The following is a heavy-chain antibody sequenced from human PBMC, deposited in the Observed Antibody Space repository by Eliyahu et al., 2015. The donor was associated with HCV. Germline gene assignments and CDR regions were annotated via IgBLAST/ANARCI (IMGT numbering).Heavy chain of an antibody. D-gene: IGHD4-17*01. J-gene: IGHJ3*02. Sequence: QLQLQESGPGLVKPSETLSLTCTVXGGSITSSGYYWGWIRQPPGKGLEWIGSISYSGITYYSPSLKSRVSISVDTSKNQFSLKLSSVTAADTAVYYCARHSDYGDNKLADNGLVDDAFDIWGQGTVLTVSS. CDR3: ARHSDYGDNKLADNGLVDDAFDI. V-gene: IGHV4-39*01. CDR1: GGSITSSGYY. CDR2: ISYSGIT.